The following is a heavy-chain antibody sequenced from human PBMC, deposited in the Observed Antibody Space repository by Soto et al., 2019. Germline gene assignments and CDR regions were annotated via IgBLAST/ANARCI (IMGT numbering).Heavy chain of an antibody. CDR3: ARGVYGSGNYYTGPSAFDI. CDR1: GGTLSDHG. Sequence: QVQLEQSGAEVKKPGSSVKISCKASGGTLSDHGVSWLRQAPGQGLEWVGGTIPVFNTVNYAPKFQGRVTIAADKSTNIAYMELGSLRSDATAFYYCARGVYGSGNYYTGPSAFDIWGQGTLVIVSS. CDR2: TIPVFNTV. J-gene: IGHJ3*02. D-gene: IGHD3-10*01. V-gene: IGHV1-69*06.